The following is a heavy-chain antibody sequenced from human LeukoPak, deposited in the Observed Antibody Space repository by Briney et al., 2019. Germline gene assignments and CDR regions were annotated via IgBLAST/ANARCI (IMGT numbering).Heavy chain of an antibody. CDR3: ARDYGDYDFAY. Sequence: SETLSLTCTVSGGSISSYYWSWIRQPPGKGLEWIGYIYYSGSTNYNPSPKSRVTISVDTSKNQFSLKLSSVTAADTAVYYCARDYGDYDFAYWGQGTLVTVSS. V-gene: IGHV4-59*01. CDR1: GGSISSYY. J-gene: IGHJ4*02. D-gene: IGHD4-17*01. CDR2: IYYSGST.